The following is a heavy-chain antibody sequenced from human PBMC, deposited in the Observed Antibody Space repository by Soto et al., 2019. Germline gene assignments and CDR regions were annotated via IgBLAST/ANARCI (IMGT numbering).Heavy chain of an antibody. CDR2: ISAYNGNT. J-gene: IGHJ6*02. CDR1: GYTSTSYG. Sequence: APVKVSCKASGYTSTSYGISWVRQAPGQGLEGMGWISAYNGNTNYAQKLQGRVTMTTDTSTSTAYMELRSLRSDDTAVYYCARDRHSSDYYGMDVWGQGXTVTVSS. CDR3: ARDRHSSDYYGMDV. D-gene: IGHD6-19*01. V-gene: IGHV1-18*04.